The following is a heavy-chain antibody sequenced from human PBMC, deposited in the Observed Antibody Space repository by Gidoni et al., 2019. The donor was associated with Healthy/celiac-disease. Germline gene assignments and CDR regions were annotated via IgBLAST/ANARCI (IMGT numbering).Heavy chain of an antibody. CDR3: ARLGMTTVRGAPNTKRELGDC. J-gene: IGHJ4*02. Sequence: QLQLQESGPGLVKPSETLSLTCTVSGGSISSSSYYWGWIRQPPGKGLEWIGSIYYSGSTYYNPSLKSRVTISVDTSKNQFSLKLSSVTAADTAVYYCARLGMTTVRGAPNTKRELGDCWGQGTLVTVSS. V-gene: IGHV4-39*01. CDR2: IYYSGST. D-gene: IGHD4-4*01. CDR1: GGSISSSSYY.